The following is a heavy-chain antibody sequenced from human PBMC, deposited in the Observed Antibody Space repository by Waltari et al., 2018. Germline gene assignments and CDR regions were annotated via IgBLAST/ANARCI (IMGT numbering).Heavy chain of an antibody. CDR3: ATYSPEGQWLRY. J-gene: IGHJ4*02. CDR1: GGSISSSSYY. V-gene: IGHV4-39*07. D-gene: IGHD6-19*01. Sequence: QLQLQESGPGLVKPSETLSLTCTVSGGSISSSSYYWGWIRQPPGKGLEWIGEINHSGSTNYNPSLKSRVTISVDTSKNQFSLKLSSVTAADTAVYYCATYSPEGQWLRYWGQGTLVTVSS. CDR2: INHSGST.